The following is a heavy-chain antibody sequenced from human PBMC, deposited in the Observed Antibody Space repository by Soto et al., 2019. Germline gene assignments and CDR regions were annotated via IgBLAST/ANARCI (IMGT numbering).Heavy chain of an antibody. CDR3: ARLVADYYGPGDY. D-gene: IGHD3-10*01. J-gene: IGHJ4*02. CDR2: IYYTGST. V-gene: IGHV4-39*01. CDR1: GGSISSSNYY. Sequence: QLQLQESGPGLVKPSETLSLTCTVSGGSISSSNYYWGWVRQPPGTGLDWIGSIYYTGSTYYNPSLKSRVTISVDTSKNQFSLKLSSVTAADTAVYYCARLVADYYGPGDYWGQGTLVTVSS.